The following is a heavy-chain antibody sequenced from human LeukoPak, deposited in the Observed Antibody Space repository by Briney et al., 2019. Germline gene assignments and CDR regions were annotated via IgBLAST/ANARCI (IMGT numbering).Heavy chain of an antibody. J-gene: IGHJ4*02. CDR2: IYYSGST. D-gene: IGHD3-22*01. CDR3: ARGKYYYDSSGYSWYFDY. Sequence: SETLSLTCTVSGGSISSSSYYWGWLRQSPGKGLEWIGNIYYSGSTSYNPSLKSRVTISIDTSKNQFSLKLSSVTAADTAVYYCARGKYYYDSSGYSWYFDYWGQGTLVTVSS. V-gene: IGHV4-39*01. CDR1: GGSISSSSYY.